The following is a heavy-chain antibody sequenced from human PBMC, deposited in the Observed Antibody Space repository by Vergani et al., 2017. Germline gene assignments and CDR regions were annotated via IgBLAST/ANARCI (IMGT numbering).Heavy chain of an antibody. D-gene: IGHD3-9*01. CDR3: ARDGPYYDILTGYSPSYYFDY. CDR1: GFTFSSYE. J-gene: IGHJ4*02. Sequence: EVQLVESGGGLVQPGGSLRLSCAASGFTFSSYEMNWVRQAPGKGLEWVSYISSSGSTIYYADSVKGRLTISRDNAKNSLYLQMNSLRAADTAVYYCARDGPYYDILTGYSPSYYFDYWGQGTLVTVSS. CDR2: ISSSGSTI. V-gene: IGHV3-48*03.